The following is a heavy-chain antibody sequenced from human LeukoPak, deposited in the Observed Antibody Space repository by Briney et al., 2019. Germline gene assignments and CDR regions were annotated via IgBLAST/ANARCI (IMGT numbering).Heavy chain of an antibody. CDR1: GGSISSYY. CDR3: ASYPAYYDFWSGYCNNYYYYGMDV. CDR2: IYYSGST. D-gene: IGHD3-3*01. V-gene: IGHV4-59*01. J-gene: IGHJ6*02. Sequence: PSETLSLTCTVSGGSISSYYWSWIRQPPGKGLEWIGYIYYSGSTNYNPSLKSRVTISVDTSKNQFSLKLSSVTAADTAVYYCASYPAYYDFWSGYCNNYYYYGMDVWGQGTTVTVSS.